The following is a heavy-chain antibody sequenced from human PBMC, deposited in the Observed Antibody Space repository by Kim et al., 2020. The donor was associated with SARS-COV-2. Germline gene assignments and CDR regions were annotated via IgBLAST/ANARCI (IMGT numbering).Heavy chain of an antibody. V-gene: IGHV1-3*01. CDR3: AKGGGGSGWNTFDY. D-gene: IGHD6-19*01. CDR2: INAGNGNT. CDR1: GYTFTNYA. Sequence: ASVKVSCKASGYTFTNYAVHWVRQAPGQRLEWMGWINAGNGNTKYSQNFQGRVTITRDTSAGTAYMELSSLTSEDTALYYCAKGGGGSGWNTFDYWGQGTLVTVSS. J-gene: IGHJ4*02.